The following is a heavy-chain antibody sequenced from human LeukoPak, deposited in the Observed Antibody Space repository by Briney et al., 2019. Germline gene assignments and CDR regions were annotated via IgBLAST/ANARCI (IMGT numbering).Heavy chain of an antibody. J-gene: IGHJ4*02. Sequence: GGSLRLSCAASGFTFSTYVMYWVRQAPGKGLEWVAVISYDGSNKYYADSVKGRFTISRDNSKNTLYLQMNSLRAEDTAVYYCARDSDSSGCTDGDNFDYWGQGTLITVSS. CDR2: ISYDGSNK. D-gene: IGHD6-19*01. CDR3: ARDSDSSGCTDGDNFDY. V-gene: IGHV3-30-3*01. CDR1: GFTFSTYV.